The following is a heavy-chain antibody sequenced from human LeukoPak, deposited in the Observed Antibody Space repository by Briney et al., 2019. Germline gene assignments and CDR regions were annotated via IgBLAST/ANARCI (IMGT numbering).Heavy chain of an antibody. Sequence: GGSLRLSCAASGFTFSSYGMSWVRQAPGKGLEWVSGISGSGGSTYYADSVKGRFTISRDNSKNTLYLRMNSLRAEDTAVYYCARFFRCHSSGCDAFDIWGQGTMVTVSS. CDR3: ARFFRCHSSGCDAFDI. CDR1: GFTFSSYG. J-gene: IGHJ3*02. V-gene: IGHV3-23*01. CDR2: ISGSGGST. D-gene: IGHD6-19*01.